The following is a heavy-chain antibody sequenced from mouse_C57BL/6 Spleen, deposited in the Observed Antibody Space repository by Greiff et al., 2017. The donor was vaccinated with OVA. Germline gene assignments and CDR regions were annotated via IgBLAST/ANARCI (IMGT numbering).Heavy chain of an antibody. CDR2: ISSGGSYT. CDR1: GFTFSSYG. Sequence: EVKLVESGGDLVQPGGSLKLSCAASGFTFSSYGMSWVRQTPDKRLEWVATISSGGSYTYYPDSVKGRFTISRDNAKNTLYLQMSSLKSEDTAMYYCAKGRSWYFDVWGTGTTVTVSS. CDR3: AKGRSWYFDV. J-gene: IGHJ1*03. V-gene: IGHV5-6*01.